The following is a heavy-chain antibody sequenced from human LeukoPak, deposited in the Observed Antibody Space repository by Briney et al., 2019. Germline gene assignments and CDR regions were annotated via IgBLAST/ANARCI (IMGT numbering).Heavy chain of an antibody. Sequence: ASVKVSCKASGYTFTSYGISWVRQAPGQGLEWMGWISAYNGNTNYAQKLQGRVTMTTDTSTSTAYMELRSLRSDDTAVYYCARMGNYDFWSGSIPERYYYGMDVWGQGTTVTVSS. CDR3: ARMGNYDFWSGSIPERYYYGMDV. V-gene: IGHV1-18*01. CDR1: GYTFTSYG. D-gene: IGHD3-3*01. J-gene: IGHJ6*02. CDR2: ISAYNGNT.